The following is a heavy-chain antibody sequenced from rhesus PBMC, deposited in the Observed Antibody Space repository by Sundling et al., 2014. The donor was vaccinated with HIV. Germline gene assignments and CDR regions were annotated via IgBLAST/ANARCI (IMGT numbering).Heavy chain of an antibody. CDR3: AKDGELQYLDWLFGYYGLDS. V-gene: IGHV3S42*01. D-gene: IGHD3-3*01. Sequence: EVQLVESGGGLVQPGGSLRLSCAASGFTFSSYGMYWVRQAPGKGLEWISAISSGGGSTYYADSVKGRFTISRDNSKNTLSLQMNSLRAEDTAVYYCAKDGELQYLDWLFGYYGLDSWGQGVVVTVSS. J-gene: IGHJ6*01. CDR2: ISSGGGST. CDR1: GFTFSSYG.